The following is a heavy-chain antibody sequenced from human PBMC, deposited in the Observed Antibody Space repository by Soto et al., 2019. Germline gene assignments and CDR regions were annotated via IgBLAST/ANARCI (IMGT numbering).Heavy chain of an antibody. CDR1: GGSFSGYY. V-gene: IGHV4-34*01. Sequence: TSETLSLTCAVYGGSFSGYYWSWIRQPPGKGLEWIGEINHSGSANYNPSLKSRVTMSVDRSKNQFSLQLTSVTAADTAVYYCARNYCSGGSCYLFFEHWGLGTLVTVSS. D-gene: IGHD2-15*01. CDR2: INHSGSA. CDR3: ARNYCSGGSCYLFFEH. J-gene: IGHJ1*01.